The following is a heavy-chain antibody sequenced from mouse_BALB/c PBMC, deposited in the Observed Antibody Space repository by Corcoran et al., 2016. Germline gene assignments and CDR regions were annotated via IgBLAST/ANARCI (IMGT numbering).Heavy chain of an antibody. CDR1: GYTFTSYV. D-gene: IGHD2-1*01. J-gene: IGHJ3*01. Sequence: EVQLQQSGPELVKPGASVKMSCKASGYTFTSYVMHWVKQKPGQGLEWIGYINPYNDGTKYNEKFKGKATLTSDKYSSTAYMELSSLTSEDSAVYYCARDYGNPWFAYWGQGTLVTVSA. CDR3: ARDYGNPWFAY. V-gene: IGHV1S136*01. CDR2: INPYNDGT.